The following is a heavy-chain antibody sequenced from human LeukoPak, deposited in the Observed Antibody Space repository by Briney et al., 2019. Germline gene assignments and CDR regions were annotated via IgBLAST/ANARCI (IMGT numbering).Heavy chain of an antibody. CDR3: ARERPNSGSNLDI. Sequence: PSETLSLTCTVSGGSISSSSYYWGWIRQPPGKGLEWIGEINHSGSTNYNPSLKSRVTISVDTSKNQFSLKLSSVTAADTAVYYCARERPNSGSNLDIWGQGTMVTVSS. CDR1: GGSISSSSYY. V-gene: IGHV4-39*07. J-gene: IGHJ3*02. CDR2: INHSGST. D-gene: IGHD1-26*01.